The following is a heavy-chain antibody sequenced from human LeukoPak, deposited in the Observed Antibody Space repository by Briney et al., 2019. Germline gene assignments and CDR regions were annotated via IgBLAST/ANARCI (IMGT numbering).Heavy chain of an antibody. CDR1: GFTFSSYW. CDR3: ARVEVRGVIIYYYYYGMDV. D-gene: IGHD3-10*01. V-gene: IGHV3-7*03. Sequence: PGGSLRLSCAASGFTFSSYWMSWVRQAPGKGLEWVANIKQDGSEKYYVDSVKGRFTISRDNAKNSLYLQMNSLRAEDTAVYYCARVEVRGVIIYYYYYGMDVWGEGTTVTVSS. CDR2: IKQDGSEK. J-gene: IGHJ6*04.